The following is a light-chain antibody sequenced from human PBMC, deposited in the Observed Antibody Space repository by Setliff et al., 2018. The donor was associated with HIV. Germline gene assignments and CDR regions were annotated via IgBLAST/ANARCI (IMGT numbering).Light chain of an antibody. J-gene: IGLJ1*01. CDR1: DSDVGGYNY. CDR2: EVT. CDR3: SSYASSSTLYV. Sequence: QPALTQPASVSGSPGQSITISCTGADSDVGGYNYVSWYQQHPGKAPKLMIYEVTNRPSGVSNRFSGSKSGNTASLTISGLQTEDEADYYCSSYASSSTLYVFGTGTKVTV. V-gene: IGLV2-14*01.